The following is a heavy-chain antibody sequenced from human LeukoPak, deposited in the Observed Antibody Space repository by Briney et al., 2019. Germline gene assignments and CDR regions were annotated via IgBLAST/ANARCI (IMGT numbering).Heavy chain of an antibody. J-gene: IGHJ5*02. D-gene: IGHD3-16*01. V-gene: IGHV2-5*02. CDR1: GFSIPTSGVG. CDR2: IYWDDDK. Sequence: SGPTLVNPTETLTLTCSLSGFSIPTSGVGVGWIRQPPGNALEWLALIYWDDDKRYSPSLKSRLTISKDTSKNQVVLTMTNMDPVDTATYYCAHGGFSWFDPWGQGTLVTVSS. CDR3: AHGGFSWFDP.